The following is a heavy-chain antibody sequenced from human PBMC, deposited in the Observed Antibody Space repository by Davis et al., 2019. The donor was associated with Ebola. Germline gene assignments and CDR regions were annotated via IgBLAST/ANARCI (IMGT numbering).Heavy chain of an antibody. D-gene: IGHD3-22*01. CDR2: ISWNSGSI. V-gene: IGHV3-9*01. CDR1: GFTFSSYS. J-gene: IGHJ6*02. CDR3: AKRGTRGGVVVSGMDV. Sequence: GGSLRLSCAASGFTFSSYSMNWVRQAPGKSLEWVSGISWNSGSIGYADSVKGRFTISRDNAKNSLYLQMNSLRAEDTAVYYCAKRGTRGGVVVSGMDVWGQGTTVTVSS.